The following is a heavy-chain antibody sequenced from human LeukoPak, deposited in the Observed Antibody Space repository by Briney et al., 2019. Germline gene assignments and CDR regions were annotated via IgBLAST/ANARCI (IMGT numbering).Heavy chain of an antibody. D-gene: IGHD2/OR15-2a*01. Sequence: EASVKVSCKASGGTFSSYAISWVRQAPGQGLEWMGGIIPIFGTANYAQKFQGRVTITADESTSTAYMELSRLRSDDTAVYYCARERNSMEFDYWGQGTLVTVSS. V-gene: IGHV1-69*01. CDR1: GGTFSSYA. CDR3: ARERNSMEFDY. CDR2: IIPIFGTA. J-gene: IGHJ4*02.